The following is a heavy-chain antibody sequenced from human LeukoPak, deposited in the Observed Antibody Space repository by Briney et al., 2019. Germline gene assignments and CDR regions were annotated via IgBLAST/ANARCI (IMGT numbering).Heavy chain of an antibody. CDR3: AQEIGSRDHRYLDL. V-gene: IGHV6-1*01. D-gene: IGHD1-14*01. Sequence: SQTLSLTCAISGDSVSSNSAAWNWIRQSPSRGLEWLGRTYYRSKWYNDYAVSVKSRITINPDASKNQFSLQLNSVTPEDTAVYYCAQEIGSRDHRYLDLWGRGTLVTVSS. CDR1: GDSVSSNSAA. CDR2: TYYRSKWYN. J-gene: IGHJ2*01.